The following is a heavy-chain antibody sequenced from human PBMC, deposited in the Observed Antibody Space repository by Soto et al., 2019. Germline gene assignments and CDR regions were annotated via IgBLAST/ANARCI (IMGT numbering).Heavy chain of an antibody. CDR1: GFTFSIFA. J-gene: IGHJ4*02. D-gene: IGHD7-27*01. CDR2: ISGSGGST. V-gene: IGHV3-23*01. Sequence: VGSLRLSCAASGFTFSIFAMSWVRQSPGKGLEWVSTISGSGGSTYYADAVKGRFSISRDNSMGTLYLQMKSLRVEDTAIYYCAKEVSLGSTVDLGYWGQGTLVTVSS. CDR3: AKEVSLGSTVDLGY.